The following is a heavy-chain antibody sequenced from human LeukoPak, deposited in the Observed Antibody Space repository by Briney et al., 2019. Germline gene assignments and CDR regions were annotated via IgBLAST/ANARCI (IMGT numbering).Heavy chain of an antibody. Sequence: GASVKVSCKASGYTFTCYYMHWVRQAPGQGLEWMGRINPNSGGTNYAQKFQGRVTMTRDTSISTAYMELSRLRSDDTAVYYCARDILGQQPAYGERDYWGQGTLVTVSS. CDR2: INPNSGGT. CDR1: GYTFTCYY. CDR3: ARDILGQQPAYGERDY. J-gene: IGHJ4*02. V-gene: IGHV1-2*06. D-gene: IGHD6-13*01.